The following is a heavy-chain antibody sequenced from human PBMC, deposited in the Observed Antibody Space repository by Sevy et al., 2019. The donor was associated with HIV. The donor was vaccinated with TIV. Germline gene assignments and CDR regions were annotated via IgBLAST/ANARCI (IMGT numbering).Heavy chain of an antibody. Sequence: SETLSLTCAVSGGSSSGYYWAWIRQSPGKGLEWIGEISHRGSTKNNPSLKSRVSISVDTSKDQISLRLTSLTAADTAVYYCARGGIMATTEYGMDVWGQGTTVTVSS. CDR1: GGSSSGYY. CDR3: ARGGIMATTEYGMDV. J-gene: IGHJ6*02. V-gene: IGHV4-34*01. CDR2: ISHRGST. D-gene: IGHD1-1*01.